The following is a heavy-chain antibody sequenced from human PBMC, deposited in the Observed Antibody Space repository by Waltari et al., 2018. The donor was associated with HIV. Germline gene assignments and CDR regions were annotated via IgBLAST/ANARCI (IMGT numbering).Heavy chain of an antibody. J-gene: IGHJ3*02. CDR3: ARVPGEVVVMDAFDI. V-gene: IGHV3-33*01. D-gene: IGHD3-22*01. Sequence: QVQLVESGGGVVQPGRSLRPSCAVSGFPFSSYGMPWVRPAPGKGLEWVAVIWYDGSNKYYADSVKGRFTISRDNSKNTLYLQMNSLRAEDTAVYYCARVPGEVVVMDAFDIWGQGTMVTVSS. CDR1: GFPFSSYG. CDR2: IWYDGSNK.